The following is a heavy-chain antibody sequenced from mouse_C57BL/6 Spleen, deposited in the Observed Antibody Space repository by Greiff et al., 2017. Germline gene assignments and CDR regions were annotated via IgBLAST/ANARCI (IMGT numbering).Heavy chain of an antibody. CDR3: ARRDDYDLYYYAMDY. J-gene: IGHJ4*01. V-gene: IGHV5-6*02. CDR2: ISSGGSYT. Sequence: EVMLVESGGDLVKPGGSLKLSCAASGFTFSSYGMSWVRQTPDKRLEWVATISSGGSYTYYPDSVKGRFTISRDNAKNTLYLQMSSLKSEDTAMYYCARRDDYDLYYYAMDYWGQGTSVTVSS. CDR1: GFTFSSYG. D-gene: IGHD2-4*01.